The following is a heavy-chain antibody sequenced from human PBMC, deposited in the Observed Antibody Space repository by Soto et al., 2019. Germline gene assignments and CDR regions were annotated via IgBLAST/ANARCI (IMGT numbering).Heavy chain of an antibody. J-gene: IGHJ6*03. CDR3: ASTTVNYYYYYYMDV. CDR2: IIPILGIA. V-gene: IGHV1-69*02. Sequence: SVKVSCKASGGTFSSYTISWVRQAPGQGLEWMGRIIPILGIANYAQKFQGRVTITADKSTSTAYMELSSLRSEDTAVYYCASTTVNYYYYYYMDVWGKGTTVTVSS. D-gene: IGHD4-17*01. CDR1: GGTFSSYT.